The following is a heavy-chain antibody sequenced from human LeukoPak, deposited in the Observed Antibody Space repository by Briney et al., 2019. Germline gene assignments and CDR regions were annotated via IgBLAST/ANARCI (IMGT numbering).Heavy chain of an antibody. J-gene: IGHJ2*01. Sequence: SETLSLTCAVYGGYFSGYYWSWIRQPPGKGLEWIGEINHSGSTNYNPSLKSRVTMSVDTSKNQFSLKLSSVTAADSAVYYCARAARQGFTMIVVPFFYFDLWGRGTLVTVSS. CDR3: ARAARQGFTMIVVPFFYFDL. CDR1: GGYFSGYY. CDR2: INHSGST. V-gene: IGHV4-34*01. D-gene: IGHD3-22*01.